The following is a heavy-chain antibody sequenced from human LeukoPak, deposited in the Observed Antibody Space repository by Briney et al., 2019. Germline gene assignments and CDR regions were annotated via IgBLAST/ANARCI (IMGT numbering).Heavy chain of an antibody. D-gene: IGHD6-19*01. V-gene: IGHV4-59*01. Sequence: SETLSLTCTASGGSISSYYWSWIRQPPGKGLEWLGYIYYSGSTNYNPSLKSRVTISVDTSKNQFSLKLSSVTAADTAVYYCARGGGYSSGWYEYYFDYWGQGTLVTVSS. J-gene: IGHJ4*02. CDR1: GGSISSYY. CDR3: ARGGGYSSGWYEYYFDY. CDR2: IYYSGST.